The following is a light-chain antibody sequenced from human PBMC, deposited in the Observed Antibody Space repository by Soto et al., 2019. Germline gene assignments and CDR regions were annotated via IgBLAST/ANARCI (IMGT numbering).Light chain of an antibody. Sequence: DIVMTQSPDSLAVSLGERATINCKSSQSVLYSSNNKNYLAWYLQKPGQSPQLLIYLRSNRASGVPDRFSGSGSGTDFTLKISRVEAEDVGVYYCMQVLQTPPWTFGQGTKVDIK. V-gene: IGKV2-28*01. CDR3: MQVLQTPPWT. CDR1: QSVLYSSNNKNY. J-gene: IGKJ1*01. CDR2: LRS.